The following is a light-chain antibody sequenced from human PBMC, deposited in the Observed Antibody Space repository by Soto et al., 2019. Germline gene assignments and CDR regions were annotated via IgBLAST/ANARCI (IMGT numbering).Light chain of an antibody. CDR2: GAS. J-gene: IGKJ4*01. Sequence: IMLTQSPGTLSLSPGERATFSCRASQSVSSTFLAWYQHKPGQAPRLLIYGASSRATGIPARFSGSGSGTDFTLTITRLEPEDFAVYYCQQYGSSPLTFGGGTKVEIK. CDR1: QSVSSTF. CDR3: QQYGSSPLT. V-gene: IGKV3-20*01.